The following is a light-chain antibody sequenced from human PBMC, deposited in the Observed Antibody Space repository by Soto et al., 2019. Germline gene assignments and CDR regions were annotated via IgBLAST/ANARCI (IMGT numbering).Light chain of an antibody. CDR1: SSDVGNYNY. CDR2: EVS. Sequence: QSALTXPASVSGSPGQSITISCTGTSSDVGNYNYVSWYRQHPGKAPKLMIYEVSNRPSGFSNRFSGSKSGNTASLTISGLQAEDEADYYCSSYTSNSTLYVFGTGTKVPVL. J-gene: IGLJ1*01. V-gene: IGLV2-14*01. CDR3: SSYTSNSTLYV.